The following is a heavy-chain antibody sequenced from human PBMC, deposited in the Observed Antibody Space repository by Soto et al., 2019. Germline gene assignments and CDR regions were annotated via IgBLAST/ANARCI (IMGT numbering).Heavy chain of an antibody. Sequence: EVQLVESGGGLIQPGGSLRLSCAASGFTVSSKYMTWVRQAPGKGLEWVSVIYGGGTTYYADSVKGRFTISRGHSKNTLYLQMNSLRAEDTAVYYCVQTTGWPGFDFWGQGTLVTVSS. CDR2: IYGGGTT. D-gene: IGHD6-19*01. V-gene: IGHV3-53*01. CDR3: VQTTGWPGFDF. J-gene: IGHJ4*02. CDR1: GFTVSSKY.